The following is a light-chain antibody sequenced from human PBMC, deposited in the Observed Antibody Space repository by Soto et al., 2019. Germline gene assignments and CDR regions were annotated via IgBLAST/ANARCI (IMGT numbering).Light chain of an antibody. V-gene: IGKV1D-12*01. Sequence: GDRVTITCQASQGISSWLAWYQQKPGDATKLLIDAATLLQSGVPSRFSGSESGTDLSLTINSLQPEDFATYFWQQSNSFPLTFGGGTKVDI. CDR3: QQSNSFPLT. CDR1: QGISSW. CDR2: AAT. J-gene: IGKJ4*01.